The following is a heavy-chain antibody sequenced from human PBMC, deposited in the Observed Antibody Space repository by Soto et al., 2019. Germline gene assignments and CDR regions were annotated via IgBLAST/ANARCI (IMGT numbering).Heavy chain of an antibody. CDR1: GYTFTSYG. D-gene: IGHD6-6*01. J-gene: IGHJ4*02. V-gene: IGHV1-18*01. CDR3: ARGRDGDY. CDR2: ISAHNGNT. Sequence: QVHLVQSGAEVKKPGASVKVSCKSSGYTFTSYGITWVRQAPGQGLEWMGWISAHNGNTDYAQKLQGRVSVTRDTSTSTAYMELMSLRSDDTAVYYCARGRDGDYWGQGALVTVSS.